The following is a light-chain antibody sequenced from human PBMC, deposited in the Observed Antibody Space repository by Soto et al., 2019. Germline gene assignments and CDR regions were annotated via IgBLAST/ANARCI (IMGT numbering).Light chain of an antibody. V-gene: IGKV3-11*01. CDR1: QSVDSY. Sequence: EIVLTQSPASLSLSPGERATLSCRASQSVDSYLVWYQQKPGQAPRLLIFGASNRATGIPARFSGSGSGTDFTLTIPSLEHDDFAVYYCQQRYSWPITFGQGTRLEIK. CDR2: GAS. J-gene: IGKJ5*01. CDR3: QQRYSWPIT.